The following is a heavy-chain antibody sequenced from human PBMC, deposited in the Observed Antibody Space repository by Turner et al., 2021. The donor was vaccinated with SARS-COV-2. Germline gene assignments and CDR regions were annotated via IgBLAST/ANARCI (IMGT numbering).Heavy chain of an antibody. CDR2: INPNSGGT. CDR1: GYTLTGYY. CDR3: ARGPAVFGVVIMGY. Sequence: QVQLVQVGAEVKKPGASVKVSCMASGYTLTGYYMHWGRQAPGQGLEWMGWINPNSGGTNNAQKSQGRVTMTRDTSISTVYMEQSRLRSDDTAVYYCARGPAVFGVVIMGYWGQGTLVTVSS. V-gene: IGHV1-2*02. D-gene: IGHD3-3*01. J-gene: IGHJ4*02.